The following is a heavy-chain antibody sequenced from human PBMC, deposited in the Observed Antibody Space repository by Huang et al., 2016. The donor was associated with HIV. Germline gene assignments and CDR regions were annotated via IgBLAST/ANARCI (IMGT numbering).Heavy chain of an antibody. Sequence: VESGGRSVQPGGSIKLSCVGSTFTFGAYWMSWVRQPPGKGVEWVANIKQDESEKYDVDSVKGRFNISRDNARKVLFLEMDDLRVEDTAIYFCATKTAGMDIWGQGTTVTVSS. CDR1: TFTFGAYW. J-gene: IGHJ6*02. CDR2: IKQDESEK. V-gene: IGHV3-7*01. D-gene: IGHD1-7*01. CDR3: ATKTAGMDI.